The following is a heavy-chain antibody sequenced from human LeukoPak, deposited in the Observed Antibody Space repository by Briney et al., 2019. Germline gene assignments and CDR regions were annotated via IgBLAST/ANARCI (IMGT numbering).Heavy chain of an antibody. CDR2: MNPNSGGT. J-gene: IGHJ5*02. V-gene: IGHV1-2*02. D-gene: IGHD6-6*01. CDR1: GYTFTSYD. Sequence: ASVKVSCKASGYTFTSYDINWVRQATGQGLEWMGWMNPNSGGTNYAQKFQGRVTMTRDTSISTAYMELSRLRSDDTAVYYCARASRIAARSRPNWFDPWGQGTLVTVSS. CDR3: ARASRIAARSRPNWFDP.